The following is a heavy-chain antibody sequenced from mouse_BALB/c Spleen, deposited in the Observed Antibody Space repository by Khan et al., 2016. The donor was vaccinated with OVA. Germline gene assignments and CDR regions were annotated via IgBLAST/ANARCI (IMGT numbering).Heavy chain of an antibody. CDR2: VSTYYGNT. J-gene: IGHJ3*01. CDR3: AKDYGHSLFAY. V-gene: IGHV1S137*01. D-gene: IGHD2-1*01. CDR1: DYTFTDYP. Sequence: QVQLQQPGPELVRPGVSVKISCKGPDYTFTDYPMHWVQQSHGKSLEWIGAVSTYYGNTNYNQKFKGKAIMTVDKSSSTAYMELDRLTSEDSAIYYCAKDYGHSLFAYWGQGTLVTVSA.